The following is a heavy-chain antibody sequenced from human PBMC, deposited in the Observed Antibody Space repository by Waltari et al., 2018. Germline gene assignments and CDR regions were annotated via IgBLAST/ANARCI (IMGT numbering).Heavy chain of an antibody. CDR1: GFTFLSYS. J-gene: IGHJ3*02. Sequence: EVQLVESGGGLVKPGGSLRLSCSASGFTFLSYSLNWVRQAPGKGLEGGTTISSSSSYIYYADSVKGRFTIARDNAKNSLYLQMNSLRAEDTAVYYCARVGGMTTVYVFDIWGQGTMVTVSS. V-gene: IGHV3-21*01. D-gene: IGHD4-17*01. CDR3: ARVGGMTTVYVFDI. CDR2: ISSSSSYI.